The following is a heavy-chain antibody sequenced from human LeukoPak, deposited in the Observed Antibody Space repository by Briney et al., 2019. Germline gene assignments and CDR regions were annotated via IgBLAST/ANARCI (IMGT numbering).Heavy chain of an antibody. CDR3: ARFDSSGYLFDY. V-gene: IGHV3-48*02. J-gene: IGHJ4*02. CDR2: ISSSSSTI. Sequence: LSSETLSLTCTVSGGSISSYYWSWVRQAPGKGLEWVSYISSSSSTIYYADSVKGRFTISRDNAKNSLYLQMNSLRDEDTAVYYCARFDSSGYLFDYWGQGTLVTVSS. CDR1: GGSISSYY. D-gene: IGHD3-22*01.